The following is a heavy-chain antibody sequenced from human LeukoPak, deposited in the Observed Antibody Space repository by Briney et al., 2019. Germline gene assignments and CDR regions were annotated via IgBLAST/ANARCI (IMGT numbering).Heavy chain of an antibody. Sequence: GGSLRLSCAASGFTVSSNYMSWVRQAPGKGLEWVSGISWNSGSIGYADSVKGRFTISRDNAKNSLYLQMNSLRAEDTALYYCAKDNGYYGMDVWGQGTTVTVSS. J-gene: IGHJ6*02. D-gene: IGHD6-13*01. CDR2: ISWNSGSI. V-gene: IGHV3-9*01. CDR1: GFTVSSNY. CDR3: AKDNGYYGMDV.